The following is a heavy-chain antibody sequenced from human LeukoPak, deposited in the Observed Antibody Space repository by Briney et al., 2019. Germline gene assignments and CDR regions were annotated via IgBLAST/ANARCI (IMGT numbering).Heavy chain of an antibody. CDR2: INPSGGST. J-gene: IGHJ1*01. CDR1: GYTFTSYY. Sequence: EASVKVSCKASGYTFTSYYMHWVRQAPGQGLEWMGIINPSGGSTSYAQKFQGRVTMTRDTSTSTVYMELSSLRSEDTAVYYCARANLEYYYDSSGKGRYFQHWGQGTLVTVSS. V-gene: IGHV1-46*01. D-gene: IGHD3-22*01. CDR3: ARANLEYYYDSSGKGRYFQH.